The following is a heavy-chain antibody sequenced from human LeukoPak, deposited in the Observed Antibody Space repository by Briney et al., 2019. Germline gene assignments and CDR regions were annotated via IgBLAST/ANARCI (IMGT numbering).Heavy chain of an antibody. CDR3: TRHLSSGLED. D-gene: IGHD6-19*01. J-gene: IGHJ4*02. CDR2: IRSKANSYAT. CDR1: GFTFSGSA. V-gene: IGHV3-73*01. Sequence: GGSLRLSCAASGFTFSGSAMHWVRQASGKGLEWVGRIRSKANSYATAYAASVKGRFTISRDDSKNTAYLQMNSLKTEDTAVYYCTRHLSSGLEDWGQGILVTVSS.